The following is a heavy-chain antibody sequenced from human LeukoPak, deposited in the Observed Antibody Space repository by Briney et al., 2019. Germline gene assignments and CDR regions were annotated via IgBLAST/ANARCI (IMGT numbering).Heavy chain of an antibody. J-gene: IGHJ4*02. V-gene: IGHV3-23*01. CDR2: ISGSGGST. Sequence: GGSLRLSCAASGFTFSSYAMSWVRQAPGKGLEWVSDISGSGGSTYYADSVKGRFTISRDNSKNTLYPQMNSLRAEDTAIYYCAKGKWELLAPFDYWGQGTLVTVSS. CDR1: GFTFSSYA. CDR3: AKGKWELLAPFDY. D-gene: IGHD1-26*01.